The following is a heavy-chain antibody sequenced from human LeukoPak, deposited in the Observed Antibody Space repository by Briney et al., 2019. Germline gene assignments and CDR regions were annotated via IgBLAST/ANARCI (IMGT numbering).Heavy chain of an antibody. J-gene: IGHJ5*02. Sequence: SETLSLTCAVYGGSFSGYYWSWIRQPPGKGLEWIGEINHSGSTNYNPSLKSRVTISVATSKNQFSLKLSSVTAADTAVYYCARGHNPHYDFWSGYTLYNWFDPWGQGTLVTVSS. CDR3: ARGHNPHYDFWSGYTLYNWFDP. D-gene: IGHD3-3*01. CDR1: GGSFSGYY. V-gene: IGHV4-34*01. CDR2: INHSGST.